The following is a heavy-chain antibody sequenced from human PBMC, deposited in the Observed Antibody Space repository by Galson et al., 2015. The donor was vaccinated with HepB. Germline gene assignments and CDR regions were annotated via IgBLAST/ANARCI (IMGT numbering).Heavy chain of an antibody. D-gene: IGHD3-3*01. V-gene: IGHV7-4-1*02. CDR1: GYTFTDYV. CDR3: ARSPLRFLDWLPYYDYYYMDV. J-gene: IGHJ6*03. CDR2: MNTNTGKP. Sequence: SVKVSCKASGYTFTDYVVNWVRQAPGQGLEWMGWMNTNTGKPTYAPGVAERFVFSLDTSVTTAYLQISSLETDDTAVYYCARSPLRFLDWLPYYDYYYMDVWGEGTTVTVSS.